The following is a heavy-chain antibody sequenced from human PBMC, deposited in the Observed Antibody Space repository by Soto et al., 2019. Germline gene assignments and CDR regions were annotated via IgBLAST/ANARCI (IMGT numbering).Heavy chain of an antibody. Sequence: QVHLVQSGAEEKRPGASVKVSYKASGYTFTNYAIHWVRQAPGQRLEWMGWINSANGNTQYSQKFQGRLTITRDTSASTGTMDLSSLRSEDTAVYYCARGGGGLRLGELPFFDYWGQGTLVTVSS. J-gene: IGHJ4*02. CDR2: INSANGNT. CDR1: GYTFTNYA. V-gene: IGHV1-3*05. D-gene: IGHD3-16*01. CDR3: ARGGGGLRLGELPFFDY.